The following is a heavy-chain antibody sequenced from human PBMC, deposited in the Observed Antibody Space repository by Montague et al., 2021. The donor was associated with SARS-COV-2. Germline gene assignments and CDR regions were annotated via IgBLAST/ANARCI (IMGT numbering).Heavy chain of an antibody. J-gene: IGHJ4*02. D-gene: IGHD3-9*01. CDR2: ITSSGSTI. Sequence: LRLSFAASGFTFSSYEMNWVRQAPGKGLEWVSYITSSGSTIYYADSVKGRFTISRDNAKNSLFLQMNSLRAEGTAVYYCARDLRDYDILTGYLWGQGTLVTVSS. CDR1: GFTFSSYE. V-gene: IGHV3-48*03. CDR3: ARDLRDYDILTGYL.